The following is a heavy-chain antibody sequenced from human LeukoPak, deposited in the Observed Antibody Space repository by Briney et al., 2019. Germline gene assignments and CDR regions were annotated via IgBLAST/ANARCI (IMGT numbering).Heavy chain of an antibody. V-gene: IGHV6-1*01. CDR2: TYYRSKWYN. D-gene: IGHD6-19*01. CDR1: RDTASSNSAS. J-gene: IGHJ4*02. CDR3: ARAAVAGTYYFDY. Sequence: SETLSHSCAIPRDTASSNSASCSSVRLSPSRCLGWLGRTYYRSKWYNDYAVSVKSRITINPDTSKNQFSLQLNSVTPEDTAVYYCARAAVAGTYYFDYWGQGTLVTVSS.